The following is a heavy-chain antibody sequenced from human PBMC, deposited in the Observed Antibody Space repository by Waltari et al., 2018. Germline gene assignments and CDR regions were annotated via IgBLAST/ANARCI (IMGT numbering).Heavy chain of an antibody. CDR1: GFTFDDYG. Sequence: EVQLVESGGGVVRPGGCLRLSCAARGFTFDDYGMCWVRPAPGKGLEVVSGINWNGGSTGYADSVKGRFTITRDNAKNSLYLQMNSLRAEDTALYYCARTLTANWGDAFDIWGQGTMVTVSS. V-gene: IGHV3-20*04. CDR2: INWNGGST. D-gene: IGHD7-27*01. CDR3: ARTLTANWGDAFDI. J-gene: IGHJ3*02.